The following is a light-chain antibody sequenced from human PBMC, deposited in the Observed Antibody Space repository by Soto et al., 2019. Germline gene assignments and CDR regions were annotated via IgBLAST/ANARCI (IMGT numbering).Light chain of an antibody. J-gene: IGKJ3*01. CDR2: AAS. Sequence: IQMTQSPSSLSASVGDRVSITCRASQSVSTYLNWYQQKPGKAPKLLIYAASTLHRGVPSRFSSSGSGTDFTLTVNNLQPEDFATYYCQQSYSIPFTFGHGTKVDIK. CDR1: QSVSTY. CDR3: QQSYSIPFT. V-gene: IGKV1-39*01.